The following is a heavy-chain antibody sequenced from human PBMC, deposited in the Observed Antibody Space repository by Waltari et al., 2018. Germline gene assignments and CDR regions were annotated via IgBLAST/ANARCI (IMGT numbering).Heavy chain of an antibody. Sequence: QVQLQQWGAGLLKPSETLSLTCAVYGGSFSGYYWSWIRQPPGKGLEWIGEINHSGSTNYNPSLKSRVTISVDTSKNQFSLKLSSVTAADTAVYYCARQEQQLVQRHFDYWGQGTLVTVSS. CDR3: ARQEQQLVQRHFDY. D-gene: IGHD6-13*01. V-gene: IGHV4-34*01. CDR1: GGSFSGYY. J-gene: IGHJ4*02. CDR2: INHSGST.